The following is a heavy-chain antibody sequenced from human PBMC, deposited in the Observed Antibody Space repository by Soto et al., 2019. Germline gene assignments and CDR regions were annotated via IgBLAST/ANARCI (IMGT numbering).Heavy chain of an antibody. CDR1: GFTFSSYG. J-gene: IGHJ4*02. CDR2: IWYDGSNK. D-gene: IGHD5-18*01. CDR3: VRDNIVEYSYGSLLDY. V-gene: IGHV3-33*01. Sequence: GGSLRLSCAASGFTFSSYGMHWVRQAPGKGLEWVAVIWYDGSNKYYADSVKGRFTISRDNSKNTLYLQMNSLRAEDTAVYYCVRDNIVEYSYGSLLDYWAQRTLVTVSS.